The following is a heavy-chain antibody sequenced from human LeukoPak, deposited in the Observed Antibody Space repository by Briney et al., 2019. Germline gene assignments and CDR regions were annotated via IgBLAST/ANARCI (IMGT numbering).Heavy chain of an antibody. CDR2: ISSSSSTI. Sequence: GGSLTLSCAASGFIFSSYSMNWVRQAPGKGLEWVSYISSSSSTIYYADSVKGRFTISRDNAKNSLYLQMNSLRAEDTAAYYCARLGSLEFDYWGQGTMVTVSS. V-gene: IGHV3-48*01. CDR1: GFIFSSYS. D-gene: IGHD1-26*01. J-gene: IGHJ4*02. CDR3: ARLGSLEFDY.